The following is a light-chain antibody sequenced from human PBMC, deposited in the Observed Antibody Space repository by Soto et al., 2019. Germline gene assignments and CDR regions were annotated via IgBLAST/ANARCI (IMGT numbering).Light chain of an antibody. CDR1: QSVSGW. J-gene: IGKJ4*02. Sequence: DIQRTRSPSNQSASVGDTVTVTCRASQSVSGWLAWYQQKPGEAPKLLIYDASALPRGVPSRFIGSGSGTKFSLTIASLRPDDCATYSCPQHETFSGTFTGGTKVDIK. CDR2: DAS. CDR3: PQHETFSGT. V-gene: IGKV1-5*01.